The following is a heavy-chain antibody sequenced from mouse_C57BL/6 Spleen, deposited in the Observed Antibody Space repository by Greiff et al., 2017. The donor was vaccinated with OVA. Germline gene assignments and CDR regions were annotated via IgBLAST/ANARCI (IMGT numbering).Heavy chain of an antibody. CDR1: GYAFTNYL. D-gene: IGHD1-1*01. V-gene: IGHV1-54*01. CDR2: INPGSGGT. J-gene: IGHJ2*01. Sequence: VQLQQSGAELVRPGTSVKVSCKASGYAFTNYLIEWVKQRPGQGLEWIGVINPGSGGTNYNEKFKGKATLTADKSSSTAYMQLSSLTSEDSAVYFCARYYSSFDYWGQGTTLTVSS. CDR3: ARYYSSFDY.